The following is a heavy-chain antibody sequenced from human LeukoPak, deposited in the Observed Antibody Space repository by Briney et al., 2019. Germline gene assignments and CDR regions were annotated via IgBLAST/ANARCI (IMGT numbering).Heavy chain of an antibody. J-gene: IGHJ6*03. V-gene: IGHV1-8*01. Sequence: ASVKVSCKASGYTFTSYDINWVRQATGQGLEWMGWMNPNSGNTGYAQKFQGRVTMTRDMSTSTVYMELSSLRSEDTAVYYCARDSSGALRYYYYYMDVWGKGTTVTVSS. CDR1: GYTFTSYD. CDR2: MNPNSGNT. CDR3: ARDSSGALRYYYYYMDV. D-gene: IGHD6-19*01.